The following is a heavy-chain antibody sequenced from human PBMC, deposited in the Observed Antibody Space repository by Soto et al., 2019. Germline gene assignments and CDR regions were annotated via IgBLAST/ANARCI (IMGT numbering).Heavy chain of an antibody. CDR3: ARMVSAPSLAWFDH. CDR2: ISIYNGNA. Sequence: QVQLVQSGAEVKKPGASMKVSCKASGYTFTSYNINWVRQAPGQGLEWMGWISIYNGNAIYAQNLQGRVTMTTVTSTSTGFMELGSLRSDVTAVYYCARMVSAPSLAWFDHWSQGTLVTVSS. CDR1: GYTFTSYN. V-gene: IGHV1-18*01. J-gene: IGHJ5*02. D-gene: IGHD2-8*01.